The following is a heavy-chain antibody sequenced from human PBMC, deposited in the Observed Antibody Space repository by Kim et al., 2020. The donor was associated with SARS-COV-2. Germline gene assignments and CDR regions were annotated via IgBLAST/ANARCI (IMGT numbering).Heavy chain of an antibody. Sequence: YYNPSLKRRVTISVDTSKNQFSLKLSSVTAADTAVYYCASLSTGTTPIDYWGQGTLVTVSS. V-gene: IGHV4-39*01. D-gene: IGHD1-1*01. J-gene: IGHJ4*02. CDR3: ASLSTGTTPIDY.